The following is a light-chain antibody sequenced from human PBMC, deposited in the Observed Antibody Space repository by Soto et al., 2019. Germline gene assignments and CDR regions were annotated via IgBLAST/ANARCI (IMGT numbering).Light chain of an antibody. Sequence: QSVLTQPPSVSGAPGQRVTISCTGSSSNIGAGYDVHWYQQLPGKAPKLLIYGNSNRPSGVPDRFSGSKSGTSASLAITGLLAADEAADYCQSYDRSLSGWVFGGGTKLTVL. CDR2: GNS. CDR1: SSNIGAGYD. V-gene: IGLV1-40*01. J-gene: IGLJ3*02. CDR3: QSYDRSLSGWV.